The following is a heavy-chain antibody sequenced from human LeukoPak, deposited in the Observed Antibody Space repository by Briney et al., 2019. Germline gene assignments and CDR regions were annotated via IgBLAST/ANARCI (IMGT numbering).Heavy chain of an antibody. D-gene: IGHD3-22*01. J-gene: IGHJ4*02. V-gene: IGHV1-69*05. CDR3: ASGVHDSSGALGD. CDR1: GGTFSSYA. CDR2: IMPIFRTA. Sequence: GASVKASCKASGGTFSSYAISWVRQAPGQGLEWVGGIMPIFRTANYAQKFQGRVTVTTDESAGIVYMELSSLRSEDTAVYYCASGVHDSSGALGDWGQGTLVTVSS.